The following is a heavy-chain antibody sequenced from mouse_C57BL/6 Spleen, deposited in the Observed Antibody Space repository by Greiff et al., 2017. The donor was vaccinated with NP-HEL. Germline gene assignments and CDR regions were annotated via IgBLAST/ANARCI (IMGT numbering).Heavy chain of an antibody. J-gene: IGHJ2*01. CDR1: GYTFTSYW. CDR3: ARSGNWDGAFDY. V-gene: IGHV1-55*01. Sequence: QVQLQQPGAELVKPGASVKMSCKASGYTFTSYWITWVKQRPGQGLEWIGDIYPGSGSTNYNEKFKSKATLTVDTSSSTAYMQLSSLTSEDSAVYYWARSGNWDGAFDYWGQGTTLTVSS. D-gene: IGHD4-1*01. CDR2: IYPGSGST.